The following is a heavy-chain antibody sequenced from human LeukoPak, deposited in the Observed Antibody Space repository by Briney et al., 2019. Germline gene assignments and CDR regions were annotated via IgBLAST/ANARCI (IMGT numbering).Heavy chain of an antibody. J-gene: IGHJ6*03. Sequence: SETLSLTCTVSGGSISSYYWSWIRQPPGKGLEWIGYIYYSGSTNYNPSLKSRVTISVDTSKNQFSLKLSSVTAADTAVYYCARAVSNYDFWSGYYPHYYYYMDVWGKGTTVTVSS. V-gene: IGHV4-59*01. CDR2: IYYSGST. CDR3: ARAVSNYDFWSGYYPHYYYYMDV. D-gene: IGHD3-3*01. CDR1: GGSISSYY.